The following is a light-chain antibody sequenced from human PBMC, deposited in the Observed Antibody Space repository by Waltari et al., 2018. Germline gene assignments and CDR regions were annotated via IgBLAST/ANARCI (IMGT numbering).Light chain of an antibody. CDR3: GQTYATPYI. CDR1: QNVRSF. CDR2: TVS. J-gene: IGKJ2*01. V-gene: IGKV1-39*01. Sequence: DIQMTQSPTSLSASVGDRVSITCRTSQNVRSFVNWYQWRPGTGPKLLIYTVSNLERGAPSRFRGGGSGTDFTLTISSLQPEDFATYYCGQTYATPYIFGQGTKLDI.